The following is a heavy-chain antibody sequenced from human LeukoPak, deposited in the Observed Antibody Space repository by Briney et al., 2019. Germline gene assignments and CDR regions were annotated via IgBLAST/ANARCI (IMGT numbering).Heavy chain of an antibody. CDR3: ARADIVATIHFDY. V-gene: IGHV3-7*03. J-gene: IGHJ4*02. Sequence: GGSLRLSCAASGLTFSSYWMSWVRQAPGKGLEWVANIKRDGSEKYYVDSVKGRFTISRDNAKNSLYLQMNSLRAEDTAVYYCARADIVATIHFDYWGQGTLVTVSS. CDR1: GLTFSSYW. D-gene: IGHD5-12*01. CDR2: IKRDGSEK.